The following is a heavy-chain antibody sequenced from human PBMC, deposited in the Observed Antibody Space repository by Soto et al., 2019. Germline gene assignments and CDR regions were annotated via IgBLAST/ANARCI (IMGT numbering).Heavy chain of an antibody. J-gene: IGHJ6*02. CDR3: ANMGVGNYYYYYGTAV. CDR1: GVGFSCYS. D-gene: IGHD1-26*01. CDR2: ISGSGGST. V-gene: IGHV3-23*01. Sequence: GGSVRLCCAAPGVGFSCYSMRWACHAKRKGLEWVSAISGSGGSTYYADSVKGRFTISRDNSKNTLYLQMNSLRDEDTAVYYCANMGVGNYYYYYGTAVWRQGTTVIGSS.